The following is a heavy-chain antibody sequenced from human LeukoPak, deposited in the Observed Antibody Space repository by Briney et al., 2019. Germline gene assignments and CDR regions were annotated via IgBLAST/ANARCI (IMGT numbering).Heavy chain of an antibody. CDR1: GFTFSSYS. CDR3: VRRYMATSAEDFDH. V-gene: IGHV3-7*01. CDR2: IKQDASEI. Sequence: GGSLRLSCAASGFTFSSYSMNWVRQAPGKGLEWVANIKQDASEIYYVGSVKGRFTISRDNAKNSLYLQMNSLRAEDTAVYYCVRRYMATSAEDFDHWGQGTLVTVSS. D-gene: IGHD5-24*01. J-gene: IGHJ4*02.